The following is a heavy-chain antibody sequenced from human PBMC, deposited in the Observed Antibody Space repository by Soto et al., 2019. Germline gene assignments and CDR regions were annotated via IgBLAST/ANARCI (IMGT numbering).Heavy chain of an antibody. CDR2: ISYDGSNK. Sequence: GESLKISCAASGFTFSSYAMHWVRQAPGKGLEWVAVISYDGSNKYYADSVKGRFTISRDNSKNTLYLQMNSLRAEDTAVYYCATSKGDYYDSSGYPPFDYWGQGTLVTVSS. V-gene: IGHV3-30-3*01. CDR1: GFTFSSYA. D-gene: IGHD3-22*01. CDR3: ATSKGDYYDSSGYPPFDY. J-gene: IGHJ4*02.